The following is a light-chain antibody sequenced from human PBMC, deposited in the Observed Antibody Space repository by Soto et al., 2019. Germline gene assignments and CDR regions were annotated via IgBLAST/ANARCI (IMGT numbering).Light chain of an antibody. V-gene: IGKV1-5*01. Sequence: DIQMTQSPSTLSASVGDRVTITCRASQSISSWLAWYLQKPGKAPKLLIYDASSLESGVPSRFSGSGSGTEFTLTISSLQPEDFATYYCQQSYSTPPTFGQGTKVDIK. J-gene: IGKJ1*01. CDR2: DAS. CDR1: QSISSW. CDR3: QQSYSTPPT.